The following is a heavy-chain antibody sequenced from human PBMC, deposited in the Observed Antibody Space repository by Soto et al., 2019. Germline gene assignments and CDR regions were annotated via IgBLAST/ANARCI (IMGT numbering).Heavy chain of an antibody. D-gene: IGHD1-26*01. V-gene: IGHV4-34*01. J-gene: IGHJ5*02. Sequence: SETLSLTCAVYGGSFSGYYWSWIRQPPGKGLEWIGEINHSGSTSYNPSLKSRVTISVDTSKNQFSLKLSSVTAADTAVYYCAIMYSGEHPPYDWLDPWGQGNLVTVS. CDR1: GGSFSGYY. CDR3: AIMYSGEHPPYDWLDP. CDR2: INHSGST.